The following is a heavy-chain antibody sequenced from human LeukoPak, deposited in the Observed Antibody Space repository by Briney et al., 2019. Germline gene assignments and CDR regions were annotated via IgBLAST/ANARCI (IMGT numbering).Heavy chain of an antibody. CDR3: ARGLGGSYHY. V-gene: IGHV4-59*01. CDR1: GGSISSYY. D-gene: IGHD1-26*01. J-gene: IGHJ4*02. CDR2: IYYSGST. Sequence: SETLSLTCTVSGGSISSYYWSWIRQPPGKGLEWIGYIYYSGSTNYNPSLKSRVTISVDTSKNQFSLKLSSVTAADTAVYYCARGLGGSYHYWGQGTLVTVSS.